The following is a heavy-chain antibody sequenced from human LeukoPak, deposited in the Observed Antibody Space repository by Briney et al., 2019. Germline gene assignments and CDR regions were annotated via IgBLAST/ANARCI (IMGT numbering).Heavy chain of an antibody. V-gene: IGHV3-66*01. CDR1: GFTFSSYA. D-gene: IGHD3-22*01. CDR2: IYSCGST. Sequence: GGSLRLSCAASGFTFSSYAMSWVRQAPGKGLEWVSVIYSCGSTYYADSVKGRFTISRDNSKNTLYLQMNSLRAEDTAVYYCASPGESYDFDYWGQGTLVTVSS. CDR3: ASPGESYDFDY. J-gene: IGHJ4*02.